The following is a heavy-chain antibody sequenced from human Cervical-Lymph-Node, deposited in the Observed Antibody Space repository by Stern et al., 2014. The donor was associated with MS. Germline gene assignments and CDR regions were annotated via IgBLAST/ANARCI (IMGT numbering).Heavy chain of an antibody. CDR3: ARGGGYSYSTLDY. CDR1: AYTITDYY. V-gene: IGHV1-2*02. Sequence: QMQLVQSGAEVKKPGASVKVSCKASAYTITDYYTHWVRQAPGHGLEWMGWISPNSGGTYSARKFQGRLPMTRDTSISTAYMELSSLRSDDTAVYYCARGGGYSYSTLDYWGQGTQVTVSS. D-gene: IGHD3-10*01. J-gene: IGHJ4*02. CDR2: ISPNSGGT.